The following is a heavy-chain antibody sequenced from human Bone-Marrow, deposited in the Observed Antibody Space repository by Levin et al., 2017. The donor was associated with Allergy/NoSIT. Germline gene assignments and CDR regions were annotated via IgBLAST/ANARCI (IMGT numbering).Heavy chain of an antibody. D-gene: IGHD3-10*01. CDR3: ARENHGAGSDDAFDI. CDR1: GFTFSDYY. J-gene: IGHJ3*02. V-gene: IGHV3-11*05. CDR2: ISSSSSYT. Sequence: SCAASGFTFSDYYMSWIRQAPGKGLEWVSYISSSSSYTNYADSVKGRFTISRDNAKNSLYLQMNSRRAEDTAVYYCARENHGAGSDDAFDIWGQGTMVTVSS.